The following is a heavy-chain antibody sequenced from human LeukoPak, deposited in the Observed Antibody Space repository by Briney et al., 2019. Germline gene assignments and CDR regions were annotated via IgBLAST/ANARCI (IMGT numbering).Heavy chain of an antibody. Sequence: PSETLSLTCAVYGEAFSGYYWSWIRQPPGNGLEWIVEINHSGSTNYNPSLKTRVTISVDTSKNQFSLNLSSVTAADTAVYNCSRHCRWNGNWFYRWGQGTLVSVAS. CDR2: INHSGST. CDR1: GEAFSGYY. J-gene: IGHJ5*02. D-gene: IGHD1-1*01. V-gene: IGHV4-34*01. CDR3: SRHCRWNGNWFYR.